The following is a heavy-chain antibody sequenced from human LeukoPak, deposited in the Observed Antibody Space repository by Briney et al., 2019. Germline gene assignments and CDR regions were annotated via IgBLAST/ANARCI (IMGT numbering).Heavy chain of an antibody. CDR1: GYTFTSYG. D-gene: IGHD3-3*01. CDR3: AREGVTIFGVVIEYYYYYMDV. V-gene: IGHV1-18*01. Sequence: ASVKVSCKACGYTFTSYGISWVRQAPGQGLEWMGWISAYNGNTNYAQKLQGRVTMTTDTSTSTAYMELRSLRSDDTAVYYCAREGVTIFGVVIEYYYYYMDVWGKGTTVTVSS. J-gene: IGHJ6*03. CDR2: ISAYNGNT.